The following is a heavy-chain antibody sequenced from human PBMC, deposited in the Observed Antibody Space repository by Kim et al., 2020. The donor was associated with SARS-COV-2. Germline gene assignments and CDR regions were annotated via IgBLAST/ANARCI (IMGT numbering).Heavy chain of an antibody. CDR3: ARAIVVVPAARESYDYYGMDV. V-gene: IGHV1-18*01. J-gene: IGHJ6*02. Sequence: ASVKVSCKASGYTFTSYGISWVRQAPGQGLEWMGWISAYNGNTNYAQKLQGRVTMTTDTSTSTAYMELRSLRSDDTAVYYCARAIVVVPAARESYDYYGMDVWGQGTTVTVSS. D-gene: IGHD2-2*01. CDR2: ISAYNGNT. CDR1: GYTFTSYG.